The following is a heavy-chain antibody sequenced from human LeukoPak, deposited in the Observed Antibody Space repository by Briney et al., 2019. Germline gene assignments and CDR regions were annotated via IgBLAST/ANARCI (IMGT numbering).Heavy chain of an antibody. CDR3: ARESLRAAPTY. Sequence: GGSVRLSCAASGFTFGSYWMSWLREAPGKGLEGVDNINADVYEKYYVGSVKGRFTISGDNAKNSLYLQMNNLRPEDTAVYYCARESLRAAPTYWGQGTLVTVSS. CDR2: INADVYEK. V-gene: IGHV3-7*05. CDR1: GFTFGSYW. D-gene: IGHD3-10*01. J-gene: IGHJ4*02.